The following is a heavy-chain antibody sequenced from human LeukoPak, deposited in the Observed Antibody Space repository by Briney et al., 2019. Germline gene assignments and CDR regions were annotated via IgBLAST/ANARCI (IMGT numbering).Heavy chain of an antibody. CDR3: ARDNTAAGPFDY. J-gene: IGHJ4*02. CDR2: IDPSGGST. CDR1: VYTFTSYY. V-gene: IGHV1-46*01. D-gene: IGHD6-13*01. Sequence: ASVKVSCKASVYTFTSYYMQWVRQAPGQGLEWMGIIDPSGGSTSYAQKFQGRVTMTRDTSTSTVYMDLSSLRSEDTAVYYCARDNTAAGPFDYWGQGTLVTVSS.